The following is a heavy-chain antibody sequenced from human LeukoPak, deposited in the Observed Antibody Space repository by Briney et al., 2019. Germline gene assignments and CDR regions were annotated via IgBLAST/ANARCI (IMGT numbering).Heavy chain of an antibody. V-gene: IGHV3-23*01. CDR3: ARAMSTFGGVRNYFDS. D-gene: IGHD3-16*01. CDR1: GFTFSSYA. CDR2: ISGSGGST. J-gene: IGHJ4*02. Sequence: GGSLRLSCAASGFTFSSYAMSWVRQAPGKGLEWVSVISGSGGSTYYADSAKGRFRISRDNAKSSLDLEMNSLRAEDTAVYYCARAMSTFGGVRNYFDSWGQGTLVTVSS.